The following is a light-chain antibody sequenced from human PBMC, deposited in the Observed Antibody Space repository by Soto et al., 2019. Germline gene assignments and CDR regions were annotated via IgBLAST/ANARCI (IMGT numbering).Light chain of an antibody. V-gene: IGKV1-39*01. CDR2: AAS. Sequence: DIQMTQSPSSLSASVGDRVTITGRASQSISSYLNWYQQKPGKAPKLLIYAASSLQSGVPSRFSGSGSGTDFTLTISSLQPEDFATYYCQQSYSTPLTFGGGTKGDIK. J-gene: IGKJ4*01. CDR3: QQSYSTPLT. CDR1: QSISSY.